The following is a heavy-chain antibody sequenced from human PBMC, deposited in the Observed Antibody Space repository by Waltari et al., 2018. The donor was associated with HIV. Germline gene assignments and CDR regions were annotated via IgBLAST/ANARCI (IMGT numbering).Heavy chain of an antibody. V-gene: IGHV3-23*01. D-gene: IGHD3-16*02. Sequence: EVQLLASGGGLVQPGGSVSLSCVVSGFSISTYALNWVRQAPGKGPECVSAISNSGLNTYYADSVKGRFTISRDPSNNTLYLQMDSLRADDTAIYYCARPTFSYDYAWGSFRYWGQGTLVTVSS. J-gene: IGHJ4*02. CDR2: ISNSGLNT. CDR1: GFSISTYA. CDR3: ARPTFSYDYAWGSFRY.